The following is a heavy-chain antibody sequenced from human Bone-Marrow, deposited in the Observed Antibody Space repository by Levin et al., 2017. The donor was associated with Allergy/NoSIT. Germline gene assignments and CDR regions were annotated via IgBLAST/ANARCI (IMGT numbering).Heavy chain of an antibody. CDR3: ARQLGNFWSGYNYFDY. CDR1: GFTFRSHS. Sequence: GESLKISCAASGFTFRSHSMNWVRQAPGRGLEWISYISSSGSTIYYADSVKGRFTISRDNAKNSLYLQMNSLRAEDTAVYYCARQLGNFWSGYNYFDYWGQGTLVTVSS. CDR2: ISSSGSTI. J-gene: IGHJ4*02. D-gene: IGHD3-3*01. V-gene: IGHV3-48*04.